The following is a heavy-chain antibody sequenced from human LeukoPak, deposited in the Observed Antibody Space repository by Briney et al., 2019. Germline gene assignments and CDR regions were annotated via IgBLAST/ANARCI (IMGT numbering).Heavy chain of an antibody. Sequence: GGSLRLSCAASGFTFSSYAMSWVRQAPGKGLEYVSAISGSGGSTYYADSVKGRFTISRDNSKNTLYLQMNSLRAEDTAVYYCAKSGGYLSYFDYWGQGTLVTVSS. J-gene: IGHJ4*02. CDR3: AKSGGYLSYFDY. D-gene: IGHD5-12*01. V-gene: IGHV3-23*01. CDR2: ISGSGGST. CDR1: GFTFSSYA.